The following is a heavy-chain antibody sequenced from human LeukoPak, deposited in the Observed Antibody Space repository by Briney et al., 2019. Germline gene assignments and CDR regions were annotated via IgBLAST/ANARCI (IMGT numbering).Heavy chain of an antibody. J-gene: IGHJ4*02. D-gene: IGHD3-10*01. CDR1: GLIFSSYA. V-gene: IGHV3-30-3*01. CDR2: ISYDGSNK. CDR3: ARTYYGSGSFDY. Sequence: GSSLRLSCAASGLIFSSYAMHWVRQAPGKGLEWLALISYDGSNKYYADSVKGRFTISRDNSKNSLYLQMNSLRAEDTAVYYCARTYYGSGSFDYWGQGTLVTVSS.